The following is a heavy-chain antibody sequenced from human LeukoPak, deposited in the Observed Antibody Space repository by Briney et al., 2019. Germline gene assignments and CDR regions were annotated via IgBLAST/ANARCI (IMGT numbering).Heavy chain of an antibody. CDR2: ISSGGSTI. Sequence: GGSLRLSCAASGFTFSTYEMNWVRQAPGKGLEWVSYISSGGSTIYYADSVKGRFTISRDNAKNSLYLQMNSLRAEDTAVYYCARDSSYYGSGSFSDWGQGTLVTVSS. CDR3: ARDSSYYGSGSFSD. CDR1: GFTFSTYE. J-gene: IGHJ4*02. D-gene: IGHD3-10*01. V-gene: IGHV3-48*03.